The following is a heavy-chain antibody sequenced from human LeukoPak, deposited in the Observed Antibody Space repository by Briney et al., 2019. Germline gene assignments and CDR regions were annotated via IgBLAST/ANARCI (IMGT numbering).Heavy chain of an antibody. CDR3: AKGRGYSYGQFDY. J-gene: IGHJ4*02. CDR1: GFTFSSYG. D-gene: IGHD5-18*01. Sequence: PGGPLRLSCAASGFTFSSYGMHWVRQAPGKGLEWVAVISYDGSNKYYADSVKGRFTISRDNSKNTLYLQMNSLRAEDTAVYYCAKGRGYSYGQFDYWGQGTLVTVSS. CDR2: ISYDGSNK. V-gene: IGHV3-30*18.